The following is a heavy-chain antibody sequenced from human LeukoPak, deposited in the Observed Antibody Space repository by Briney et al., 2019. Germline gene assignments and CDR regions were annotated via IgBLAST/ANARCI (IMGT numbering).Heavy chain of an antibody. D-gene: IGHD2-2*01. Sequence: SETLSLTCTVSGGSIRSYYWSWIRQPPGKGLEWIGYIFYSGSANYSPSLQSRVTISIDASKNQFSLNLISVTAADTAVYYCARDSAGLSSDTPFDFWGQGTLVTVSS. V-gene: IGHV4-59*01. CDR2: IFYSGSA. J-gene: IGHJ4*02. CDR3: ARDSAGLSSDTPFDF. CDR1: GGSIRSYY.